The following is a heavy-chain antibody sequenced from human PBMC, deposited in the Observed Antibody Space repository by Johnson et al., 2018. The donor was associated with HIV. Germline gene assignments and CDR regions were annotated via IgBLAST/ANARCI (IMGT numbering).Heavy chain of an antibody. J-gene: IGHJ3*02. V-gene: IGHV3-74*02. CDR2: INSDGSST. CDR1: GFTFSNYW. D-gene: IGHD2-15*01. CDR3: ARKVVVVAAAAGDAFDI. Sequence: VQLVESGGGVVQPGRSLRLSCAASGFTFSNYWVQWVRQAPGKGRVWVSRINSDGSSTSYADAVQGRFTISRENAKNTLYLKMNSLRAEDTAVYYCARKVVVVAAAAGDAFDIWGQGTMVTVSS.